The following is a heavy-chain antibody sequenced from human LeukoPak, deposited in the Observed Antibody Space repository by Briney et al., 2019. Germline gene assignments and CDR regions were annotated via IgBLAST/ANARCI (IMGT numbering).Heavy chain of an antibody. Sequence: ASVKVSCKASGYTFTSYDINWVRQATGQGLEWMGWMNPNSGNTGYAQKFQGRVTMTRNTSISTAYMELSSLRSEDTAVYYCARGRVTSDYYYCYYMDVWGKGTTVTVSS. CDR3: ARGRVTSDYYYCYYMDV. CDR2: MNPNSGNT. J-gene: IGHJ6*03. V-gene: IGHV1-8*01. D-gene: IGHD2-21*02. CDR1: GYTFTSYD.